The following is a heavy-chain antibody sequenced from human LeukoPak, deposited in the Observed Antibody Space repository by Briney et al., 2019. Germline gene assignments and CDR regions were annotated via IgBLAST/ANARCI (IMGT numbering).Heavy chain of an antibody. CDR3: ARGKTAGPYYPYFAFDI. CDR2: INHSGST. V-gene: IGHV4-34*01. CDR1: GGSFSGYY. J-gene: IGHJ3*02. D-gene: IGHD3-22*01. Sequence: PSETLSPTCAVYGGSFSGYYWSWIRQPPGKGLEWIGEINHSGSTNYNPSLKSRVTISVDTSKNQFSLKLSSVTAADTAVYYCARGKTAGPYYPYFAFDIWGQGTMVTVSS.